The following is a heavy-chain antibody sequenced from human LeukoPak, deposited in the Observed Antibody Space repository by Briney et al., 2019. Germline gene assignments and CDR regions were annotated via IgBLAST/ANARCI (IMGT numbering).Heavy chain of an antibody. CDR3: ARGLWSAHRREYYFDS. CDR1: GYTFTNYA. Sequence: ASVKVSCKASGYTFTNYAVDWLRQAPGQRLEWMGWINAGNGDTKFSQNYQARVTITRDASASTAYMELSSLTSEDTAVYFCARGLWSAHRREYYFDSWGQGTLVTVSS. J-gene: IGHJ4*02. D-gene: IGHD3-3*01. CDR2: INAGNGDT. V-gene: IGHV1-3*01.